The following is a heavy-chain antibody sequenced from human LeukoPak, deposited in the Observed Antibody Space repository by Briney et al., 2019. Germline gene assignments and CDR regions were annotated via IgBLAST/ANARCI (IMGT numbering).Heavy chain of an antibody. D-gene: IGHD6-13*01. CDR1: GFTFSSYG. V-gene: IGHV3-30*03. Sequence: GRSLRLSCAASGFTFSSYGMHWVRQAPGKGLEWVAVISYDGSNKYYADSVKGRFTISRDNAKNSLYLQMNSLRAEDTAVYYCARDPLGWGQGTLVTVSS. CDR2: ISYDGSNK. CDR3: ARDPLG. J-gene: IGHJ4*02.